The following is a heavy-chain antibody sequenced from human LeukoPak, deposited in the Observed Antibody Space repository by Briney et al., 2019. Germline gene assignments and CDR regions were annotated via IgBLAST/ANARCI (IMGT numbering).Heavy chain of an antibody. CDR2: IRYDGSHK. J-gene: IGHJ6*03. D-gene: IGHD1-26*01. V-gene: IGHV3-30*02. CDR3: AKGSGWEMSYYYYYMDV. CDR1: GFTFISYG. Sequence: GGSLRLSCAASGFTFISYGMHWVRQAPGKGLEWVAFIRYDGSHKYYVGSVKGRFTISRDNSKNTLYLQMNSLRAEDTAVYYCAKGSGWEMSYYYYYMDVWGKGTTVTISS.